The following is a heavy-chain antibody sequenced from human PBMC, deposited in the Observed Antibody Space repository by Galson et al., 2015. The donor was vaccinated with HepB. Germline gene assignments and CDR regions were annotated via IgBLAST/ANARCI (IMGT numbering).Heavy chain of an antibody. Sequence: SLRLSCAASGFTFSSYGMHWVRQAPGKGLEWVAVISYDGSNKYYADSVKGRFTISRDNSKNTLYLQMNSLRAEDTAVYYCAKDRVTMIVVAPLQHWGQGTLVTVSS. CDR3: AKDRVTMIVVAPLQH. V-gene: IGHV3-30*18. CDR1: GFTFSSYG. J-gene: IGHJ1*01. D-gene: IGHD3-22*01. CDR2: ISYDGSNK.